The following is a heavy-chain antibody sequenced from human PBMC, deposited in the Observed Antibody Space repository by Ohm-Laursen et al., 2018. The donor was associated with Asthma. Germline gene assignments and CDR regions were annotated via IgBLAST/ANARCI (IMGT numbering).Heavy chain of an antibody. CDR1: GFTFSAHY. J-gene: IGHJ3*01. CDR2: IRSKAQSYTT. CDR3: ARDLLNWDAAFDV. D-gene: IGHD1-26*01. Sequence: SLRLSCAASGFTFSAHYMDWVRQAPGKGLEWVGRIRSKAQSYTTEYAASVKGRFTISRDDSKNSLYLQMNSLQTEDTALYYCARDLLNWDAAFDVWGQWTMVTVSS. V-gene: IGHV3-72*01.